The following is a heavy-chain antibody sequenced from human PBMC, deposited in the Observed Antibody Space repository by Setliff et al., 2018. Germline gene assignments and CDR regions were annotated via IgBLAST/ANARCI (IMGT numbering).Heavy chain of an antibody. Sequence: ASVKVSCKVSGGAFTSHGVSWVRQAPGQGLEWMGGIIPLSDITSYAQTLQGRVTITADKSTNTVNMELSSLRVEDTAIYYCAGERFYGDNRDYFGPHSWGQGTLVTVSS. CDR3: AGERFYGDNRDYFGPHS. J-gene: IGHJ4*02. D-gene: IGHD3-22*01. V-gene: IGHV1-69*10. CDR2: IIPLSDIT. CDR1: GGAFTSHG.